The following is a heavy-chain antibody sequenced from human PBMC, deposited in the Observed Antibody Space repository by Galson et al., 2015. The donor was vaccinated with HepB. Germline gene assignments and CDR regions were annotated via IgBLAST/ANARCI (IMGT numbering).Heavy chain of an antibody. J-gene: IGHJ4*02. CDR1: GASVSSGSYC. Sequence: SETLSLTCTVSGASVSSGSYCWSWIRQPPGKRLEWIGYFYYSGSTSYIPSLTGRVTISVDASKNQFSLNLRSVTAADTAVYFCARGFYNSSPQWWGQGTQVTVSS. CDR3: ARGFYNSSPQW. CDR2: FYYSGST. V-gene: IGHV4-61*01. D-gene: IGHD6-13*01.